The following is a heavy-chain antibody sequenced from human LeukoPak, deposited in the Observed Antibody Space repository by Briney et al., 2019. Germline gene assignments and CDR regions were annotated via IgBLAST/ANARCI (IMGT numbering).Heavy chain of an antibody. CDR3: ARGIYSFDY. V-gene: IGHV3-30*04. D-gene: IGHD2/OR15-2a*01. CDR2: ISYDGSNK. Sequence: PGESLRLSCAASGFTFSSYAMHWVRQAPGKGLEWVAVISYDGSNKYYADSVKGRFTISRDNSKNTLYLQMNSLRAEDTAVYYCARGIYSFDYWGQGALVTVSS. J-gene: IGHJ4*02. CDR1: GFTFSSYA.